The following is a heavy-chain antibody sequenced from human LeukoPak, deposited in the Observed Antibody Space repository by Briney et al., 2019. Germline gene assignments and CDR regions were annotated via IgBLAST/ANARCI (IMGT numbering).Heavy chain of an antibody. V-gene: IGHV3-15*01. CDR3: ITVHYYNDNNGYLY. D-gene: IGHD3-22*01. Sequence: PGGSLRLSCAASGFTFSSAWMTWVRQAPGKGLEWVGRIKSKTDGGTTDYAAPVKGRFTISRDDSKNTLYLQMNSLKTEDTAVYYCITVHYYNDNNGYLYWGQGTLVTVSS. CDR1: GFTFSSAW. CDR2: IKSKTDGGTT. J-gene: IGHJ4*02.